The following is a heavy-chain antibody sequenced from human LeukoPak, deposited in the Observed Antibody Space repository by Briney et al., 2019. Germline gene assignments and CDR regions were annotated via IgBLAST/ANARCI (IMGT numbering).Heavy chain of an antibody. CDR2: IYHSGST. J-gene: IGHJ4*02. CDR3: ARDTDYGDYFDY. CDR1: GFTFSNAW. D-gene: IGHD4-17*01. V-gene: IGHV4-4*02. Sequence: GSLRLSCAASGFTFSNAWLSWVRQAPGKGLEWIGEIYHSGSTNYNPSLKSRVTISVDKPKNQFSLKLSSVTAADTAVYYCARDTDYGDYFDYWGQGTLVTVSS.